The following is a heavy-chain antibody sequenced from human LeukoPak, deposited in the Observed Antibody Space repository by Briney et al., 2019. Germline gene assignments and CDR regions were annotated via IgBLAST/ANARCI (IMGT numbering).Heavy chain of an antibody. CDR1: GYSLSSGYY. CDR2: IYHSGST. J-gene: IGHJ3*02. CDR3: ARVWLATGAAFDI. Sequence: SDTLSLTCTVSGYSLSSGYYWGWIRQSPGKGLARIGTIYHSGSTYYNPSRKSRVTMSVDTSKNQFSLRLTSVTAADTAVYHCARVWLATGAAFDIWGQGTMVTVSS. V-gene: IGHV4-38-2*02. D-gene: IGHD1-26*01.